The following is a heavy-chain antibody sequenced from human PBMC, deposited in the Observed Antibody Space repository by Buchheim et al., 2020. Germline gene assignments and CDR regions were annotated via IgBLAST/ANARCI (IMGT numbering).Heavy chain of an antibody. CDR2: ISWDGGST. Sequence: EVQLVESGGVVVQPGGSLRLSCAASGFTFDDYAMHWVRQAPGKGLEWVSLISWDGGSTYYADSVKGRCTISRDNSKNSLYLQMNSLRAEDTALYYCAKSDYSGSYSAPDYWGQGTL. D-gene: IGHD1-26*01. CDR3: AKSDYSGSYSAPDY. CDR1: GFTFDDYA. J-gene: IGHJ4*02. V-gene: IGHV3-43D*03.